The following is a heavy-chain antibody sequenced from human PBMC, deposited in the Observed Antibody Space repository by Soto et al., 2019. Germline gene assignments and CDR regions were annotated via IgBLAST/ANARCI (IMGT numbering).Heavy chain of an antibody. Sequence: EVQLWESGGGLVQPGGSLRLSCAASGFTFSSYTMNWVRQAPGKGLEWVSGINSGGRTYYADSVKGRFTISRDDSKHPLYLQIISLRAEDTAVSYCANDLRPDGVWDFAYWGQGTLVTVYS. D-gene: IGHD4-17*01. V-gene: IGHV3-23*01. CDR1: GFTFSSYT. J-gene: IGHJ4*02. CDR2: INSGGRT. CDR3: ANDLRPDGVWDFAY.